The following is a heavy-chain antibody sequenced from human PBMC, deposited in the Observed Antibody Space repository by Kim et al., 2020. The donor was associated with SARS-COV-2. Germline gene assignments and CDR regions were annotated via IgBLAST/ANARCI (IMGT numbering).Heavy chain of an antibody. Sequence: SETLSLTCSVSGGSISSSLHSWGWIRQPPRKGLEWIGTIDNSGSASYNAFLRSRVTISLDASQSQVHLRLTSVTAADTALYFCAREPKHIVMVAAQLNPYFDHWGQGNLVIVSS. V-gene: IGHV4-39*06. J-gene: IGHJ4*02. CDR2: IDNSGSA. CDR3: AREPKHIVMVAAQLNPYFDH. CDR1: GGSISSSLHS. D-gene: IGHD2-21*02.